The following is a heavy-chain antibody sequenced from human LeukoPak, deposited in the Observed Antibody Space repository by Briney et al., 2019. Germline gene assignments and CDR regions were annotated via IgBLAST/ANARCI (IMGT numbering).Heavy chain of an antibody. Sequence: SETLSLTCAVYGGSFSGYYWSWIRQPPGKGLEWIGEINHSGSTNYNPSLKSRVTISVDTSKNQFSLKLSSVTAADTAVYYCARLRRADIVVVPAHDAFDIWGQGTMVTVSS. D-gene: IGHD2-2*01. V-gene: IGHV4-34*01. CDR1: GGSFSGYY. CDR2: INHSGST. J-gene: IGHJ3*02. CDR3: ARLRRADIVVVPAHDAFDI.